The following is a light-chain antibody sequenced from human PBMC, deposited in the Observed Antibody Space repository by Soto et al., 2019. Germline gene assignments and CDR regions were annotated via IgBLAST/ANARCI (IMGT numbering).Light chain of an antibody. CDR2: WAS. J-gene: IGKJ1*01. V-gene: IGKV4-1*01. CDR3: QQYNTYFRT. Sequence: DIVMTQSPDSLAVSLGERATINCKSSQSVLYSSNNKNYLAWYQQKPGQPPKLLIYWASTRESGVPDRFSGSGSGTEFTLTISSLQPDDFATYYCQQYNTYFRTFGQGTKVDIK. CDR1: QSVLYSSNNKNY.